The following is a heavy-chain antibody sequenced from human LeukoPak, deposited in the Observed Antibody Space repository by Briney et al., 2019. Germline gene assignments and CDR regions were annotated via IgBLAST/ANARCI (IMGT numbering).Heavy chain of an antibody. Sequence: SETPSLTCTVSGGSISSSTYYWGWIRQPPGQGLEWIGMIYYSGNTDYNLSLQSRVSMSVDTSKNQFSLKLTSVAAADTAIYYCARLVWFGDLLHVFDYWGQGLLVTVSS. CDR2: IYYSGNT. D-gene: IGHD3-10*01. CDR3: ARLVWFGDLLHVFDY. V-gene: IGHV4-39*01. J-gene: IGHJ4*02. CDR1: GGSISSSTYY.